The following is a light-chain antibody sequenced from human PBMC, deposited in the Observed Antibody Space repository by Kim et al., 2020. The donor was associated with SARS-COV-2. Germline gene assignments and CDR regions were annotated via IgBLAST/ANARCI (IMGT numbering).Light chain of an antibody. CDR2: AAS. CDR3: QKYNSAPLT. V-gene: IGKV1-27*01. J-gene: IGKJ4*01. Sequence: ASVGDRVTITCRASQRISNHLSWYQQKPGKVPKLLIYAASTLQSGVPSRFSGSGSGTDFTLTISSLQPEDVATYYCQKYNSAPLTFGGGTKVDIK. CDR1: QRISNH.